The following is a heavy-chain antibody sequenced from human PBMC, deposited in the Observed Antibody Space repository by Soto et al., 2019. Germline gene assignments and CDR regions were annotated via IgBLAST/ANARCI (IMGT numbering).Heavy chain of an antibody. D-gene: IGHD6-13*01. Sequence: GGSLRLSCAASGFTFSSYAMSWVGQAPGKGLEWVSAISGSGGSTYYADSVKGRFTISRDNSKNTLYLQMNSLRAEDTAVYYCAKATRRIAAAGIFFDYWGQGTLVTVSS. CDR1: GFTFSSYA. V-gene: IGHV3-23*01. CDR3: AKATRRIAAAGIFFDY. CDR2: ISGSGGST. J-gene: IGHJ4*02.